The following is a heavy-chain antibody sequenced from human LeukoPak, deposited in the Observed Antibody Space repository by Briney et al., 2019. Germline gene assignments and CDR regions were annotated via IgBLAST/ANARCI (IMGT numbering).Heavy chain of an antibody. D-gene: IGHD6-19*01. J-gene: IGHJ5*02. V-gene: IGHV3-9*01. CDR3: AKDTRAVAGIGYNWFDP. CDR1: GFTFDDYA. Sequence: GRSLRLSCAASGFTFDDYAMHWVRQAPGKGLEWVSGISWNSGSIGYADSAKGRFTISRDNAKNSLYLQMNSLRAEDTALYYCAKDTRAVAGIGYNWFDPWGQGTLVTVSS. CDR2: ISWNSGSI.